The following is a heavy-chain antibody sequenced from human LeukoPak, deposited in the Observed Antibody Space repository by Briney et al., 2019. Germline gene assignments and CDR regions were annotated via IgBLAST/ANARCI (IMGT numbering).Heavy chain of an antibody. Sequence: SVKVSCKASGGTFSSYTISWVRQAPGQGLEWMGRIIPILGIANYAQKFQGRVTITAGKSTSTAYMELSSLRSEDTAVYYCARVPGEWSMYYFDYWGQGTLVTVSS. J-gene: IGHJ4*02. CDR1: GGTFSSYT. CDR3: ARVPGEWSMYYFDY. V-gene: IGHV1-69*02. D-gene: IGHD3-3*01. CDR2: IIPILGIA.